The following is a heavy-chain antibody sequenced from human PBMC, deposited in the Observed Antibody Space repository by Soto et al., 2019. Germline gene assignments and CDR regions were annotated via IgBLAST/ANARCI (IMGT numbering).Heavy chain of an antibody. CDR1: GDSFSNYW. Sequence: GESLKISCKGSGDSFSNYWIAWVRQMPGKGLEWMGIIYPGDSDTRYSPSFQGQVTISADKSINTAYLQWSSVKASDTAVYYCARDSRAPGPNKYYFDYWGQGTLVTVSS. CDR3: ARDSRAPGPNKYYFDY. J-gene: IGHJ4*02. V-gene: IGHV5-51*01. CDR2: IYPGDSDT.